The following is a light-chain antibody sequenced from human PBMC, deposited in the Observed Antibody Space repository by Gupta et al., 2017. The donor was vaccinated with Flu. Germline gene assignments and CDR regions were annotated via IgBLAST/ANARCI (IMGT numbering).Light chain of an antibody. CDR1: HSISTW. CDR3: QQDDSYPLT. J-gene: IGKJ4*01. CDR2: KAT. Sequence: DIQMKQSPSTLSTSVRDRLTITCRASHSISTWLSWYHQKAGQVPKLLIYKATTLEAGVPSRFSGSGSGTDFTLTISGLHPDDFATYYCQQDDSYPLTFGGGTKVDIK. V-gene: IGKV1-5*03.